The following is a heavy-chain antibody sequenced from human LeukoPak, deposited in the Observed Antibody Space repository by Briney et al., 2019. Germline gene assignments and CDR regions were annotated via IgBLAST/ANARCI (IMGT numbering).Heavy chain of an antibody. CDR1: GCSISTFC. J-gene: IGHJ3*02. CDR2: MFSSGST. V-gene: IGHV4-59*01. CDR3: ARGRTTYYSDSVAYYGDAFEI. D-gene: IGHD3-22*01. Sequence: SETDSPTCTASGCSISTFCRSWIRQPPGKGLEWIGSMFSSGSTTYNPSLKSRVTLSLASSVNQFPLKLSSVSAADTAVYYCARGRTTYYSDSVAYYGDAFEIWGQGTMVTVSS.